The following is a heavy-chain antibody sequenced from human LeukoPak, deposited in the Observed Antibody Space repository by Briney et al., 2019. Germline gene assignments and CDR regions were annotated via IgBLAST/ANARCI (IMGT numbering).Heavy chain of an antibody. Sequence: GASVKVSCKASGGTFSSYAIGWVRQAPGQGLEWMGRIIPIFGIANYAQKFQGRVTITADKSTSTAYMELSSLRSEDMAVYYCARAPKGATINWFDPWGQGTLVTVSS. J-gene: IGHJ5*02. V-gene: IGHV1-69*04. CDR3: ARAPKGATINWFDP. D-gene: IGHD1-26*01. CDR2: IIPIFGIA. CDR1: GGTFSSYA.